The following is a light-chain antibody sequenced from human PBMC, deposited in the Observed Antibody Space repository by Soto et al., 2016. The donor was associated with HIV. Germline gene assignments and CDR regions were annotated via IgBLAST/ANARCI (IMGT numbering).Light chain of an antibody. CDR1: QSINTY. CDR2: KAS. J-gene: IGKJ2*01. Sequence: DIQMTQSPSTLSASVGDRVTITCRASQSINTYLAWYQQRPGKAPKLLIYKASTLESGVPSRFSGSGSGTEFTLTISSLQPDDFATYYCQQYHTYPYTFGQGTKLEIK. V-gene: IGKV1-5*03. CDR3: QQYHTYPYT.